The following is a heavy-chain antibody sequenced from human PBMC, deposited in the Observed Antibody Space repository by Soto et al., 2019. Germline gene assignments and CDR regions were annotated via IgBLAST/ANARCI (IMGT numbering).Heavy chain of an antibody. J-gene: IGHJ4*02. CDR2: IKSKTDGGTT. Sequence: GGSLRLSCAASGFTFSNAWMSWVRQAPGKGLEWVGRIKSKTDGGTTDYAAPVKGRFTISRDDSKNTLYLQMNSLKTEDTAVYYCTAVGGLFRYYFDYWGQGTMVTVSS. D-gene: IGHD3-16*01. CDR3: TAVGGLFRYYFDY. CDR1: GFTFSNAW. V-gene: IGHV3-15*01.